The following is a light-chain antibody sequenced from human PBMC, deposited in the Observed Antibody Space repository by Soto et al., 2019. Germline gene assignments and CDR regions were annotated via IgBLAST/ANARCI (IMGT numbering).Light chain of an antibody. CDR1: GPDLGGGYD. Sequence: QSVLTQPPSVSGAPGQRVTISCTGTGPDLGGGYDLHWYQQLPGTVPKLLIYGNTNRPSGVPDRFSGSRSGTLASLAITGLQAEDEADYYCQSYDGNRSDVVFGGGTKLTVL. J-gene: IGLJ2*01. CDR3: QSYDGNRSDVV. CDR2: GNT. V-gene: IGLV1-40*01.